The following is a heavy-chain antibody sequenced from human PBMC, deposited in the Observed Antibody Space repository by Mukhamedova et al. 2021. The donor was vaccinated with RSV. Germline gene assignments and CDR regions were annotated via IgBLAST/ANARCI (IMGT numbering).Heavy chain of an antibody. J-gene: IGHJ3*02. CDR3: AKDIDSSSWYGGAFDI. V-gene: IGHV3-30*18. Sequence: VRQAPGKGLEWVAVISYDGSNKYYADSVKGRFTISRDNSKNTLYLQMNSLRAEDTAVYYCAKDIDSSSWYGGAFDIWGQGTMVT. D-gene: IGHD6-13*01. CDR2: ISYDGSNK.